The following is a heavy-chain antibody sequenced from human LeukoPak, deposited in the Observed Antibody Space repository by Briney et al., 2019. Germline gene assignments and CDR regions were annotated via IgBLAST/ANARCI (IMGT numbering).Heavy chain of an antibody. CDR1: GFTFSSYW. D-gene: IGHD5-12*01. Sequence: TGGSLRLSCAASGFTFSSYWMNWVRQAPGKGLEWVANIKQDGSEKFYVDSVKGRFTISRDNAKKSLYLQMNSLRAEDTAVYYCVESGFTGYFQQWGQGTLVTVSS. V-gene: IGHV3-7*01. J-gene: IGHJ1*01. CDR2: IKQDGSEK. CDR3: VESGFTGYFQQ.